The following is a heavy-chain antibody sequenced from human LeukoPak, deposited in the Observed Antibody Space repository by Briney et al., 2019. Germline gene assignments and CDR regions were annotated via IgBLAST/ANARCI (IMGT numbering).Heavy chain of an antibody. CDR3: AGSRYYDFWSGYVAFDY. CDR2: INYSGST. CDR1: GGSISNYY. D-gene: IGHD3-3*01. Sequence: PSETLSLTCTVSGGSISNYYWSWIRQPPGKGLEWVGYINYSGSTNYNPSLKSRVTISVDTSKNQFSLKLSSVTAADTAVYYCAGSRYYDFWSGYVAFDYWGQGTLVTVSS. V-gene: IGHV4-59*08. J-gene: IGHJ4*02.